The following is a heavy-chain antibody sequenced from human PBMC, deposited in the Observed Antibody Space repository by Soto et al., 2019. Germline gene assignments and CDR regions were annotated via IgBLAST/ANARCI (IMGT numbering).Heavy chain of an antibody. CDR2: INVNNGNT. Sequence: QIQLVQSGAEVKKPGASVKVSCKASGYSFTSYGVSWVRQAPGQGLEWMGWINVNNGNTNYAQKFQGRVTMTPDTPKSTAYMELRSRRYDDTAVYYCASSYDSGFDPWGQGTLVTVSS. CDR3: ASSYDSGFDP. J-gene: IGHJ5*02. D-gene: IGHD5-12*01. CDR1: GYSFTSYG. V-gene: IGHV1-18*04.